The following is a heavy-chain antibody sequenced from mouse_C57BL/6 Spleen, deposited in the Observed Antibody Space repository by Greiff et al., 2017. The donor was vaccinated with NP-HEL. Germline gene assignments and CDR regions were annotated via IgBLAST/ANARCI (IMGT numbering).Heavy chain of an antibody. V-gene: IGHV1-39*01. CDR2: INPNYGTT. D-gene: IGHD1-1*01. CDR3: ASFSSYAMDY. J-gene: IGHJ4*01. Sequence: EVQLQQPGPELVMPGASVKLSCKASGYSFTDYNMNWVKQSNGQSLEWIGVINPNYGTTSYNQKFKGKATLTVDQSSSTAYMQLNSLTSEDSAVYYSASFSSYAMDYWGQGTSVTVSS. CDR1: GYSFTDYN.